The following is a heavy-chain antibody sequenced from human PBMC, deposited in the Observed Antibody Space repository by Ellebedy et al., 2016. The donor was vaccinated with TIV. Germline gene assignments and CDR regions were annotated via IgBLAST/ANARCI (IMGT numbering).Heavy chain of an antibody. J-gene: IGHJ6*02. CDR2: IGVKT. V-gene: IGHV3-23*01. D-gene: IGHD4-17*01. Sequence: PGGSLRLSCAASGFTFNNYAMTWVRQAPGKGLEWISTIGVKTYYADSVKGRFTISRDNSKNTLYLQMNSLRAEDTAVYYCAKDKVFGDSRWEIDVWGQGTTVTVSS. CDR3: AKDKVFGDSRWEIDV. CDR1: GFTFNNYA.